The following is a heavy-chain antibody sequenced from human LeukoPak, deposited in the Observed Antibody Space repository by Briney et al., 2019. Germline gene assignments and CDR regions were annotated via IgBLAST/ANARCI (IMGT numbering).Heavy chain of an antibody. CDR3: ATDRDNSDWQKRFDS. CDR1: GFTFSTYW. V-gene: IGHV3-7*01. CDR2: INQDASEI. D-gene: IGHD2-21*02. J-gene: IGHJ4*02. Sequence: GGSLRLSCAASGFTFSTYWVNWYRQAPGKGLEWVGNINQDASEINYVDSVRGRFTISRDNAKNSLHLQMNSLRAEDTAVYYCATDRDNSDWQKRFDSWGQGTLVTVSS.